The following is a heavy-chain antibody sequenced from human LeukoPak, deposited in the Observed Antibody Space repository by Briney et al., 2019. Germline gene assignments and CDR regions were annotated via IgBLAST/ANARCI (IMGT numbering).Heavy chain of an antibody. J-gene: IGHJ4*02. Sequence: GGSLRLSCAASGFTFSSYTTNWVRQAPGKGLEWVSSISSRGSYIYYADSVTGRFTISRDNAKNSLYLQMNSLRVEDTAVYYCARGVGGGSDYWGQGTLVTVSS. CDR2: ISSRGSYI. CDR1: GFTFSSYT. CDR3: ARGVGGGSDY. D-gene: IGHD1-26*01. V-gene: IGHV3-21*01.